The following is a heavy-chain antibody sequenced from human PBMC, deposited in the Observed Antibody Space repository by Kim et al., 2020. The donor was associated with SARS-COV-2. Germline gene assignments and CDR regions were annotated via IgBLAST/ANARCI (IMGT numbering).Heavy chain of an antibody. D-gene: IGHD3-10*01. CDR3: ARGPITLVRGVPIFNRSDY. V-gene: IGHV1-69*13. J-gene: IGHJ4*02. CDR2: IIPIFGTA. Sequence: SVKVSCKASGGTFSSYAISWVRQAPGQGLEWMGGIIPIFGTANYAQKFQGRVTITADESTSTAFMELSSLRSEDTAVYYCARGPITLVRGVPIFNRSDYWGQGTLVTVSS. CDR1: GGTFSSYA.